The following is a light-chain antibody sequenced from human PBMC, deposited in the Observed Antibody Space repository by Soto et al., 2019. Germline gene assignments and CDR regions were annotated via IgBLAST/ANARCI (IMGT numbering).Light chain of an antibody. CDR3: QQYYSTPIT. J-gene: IGKJ5*01. CDR2: WAS. CDR1: QSVFYKSNNKNY. V-gene: IGKV4-1*01. Sequence: DIVMTQSPYSLPVSLGERATINCKSSQSVFYKSNNKNYLGWYQQKQGQPPKXLIYWASTRESGVPDRFSGSGSGTDFTLTISSLQAEDVAVYYCQQYYSTPITFGQGTRLEI.